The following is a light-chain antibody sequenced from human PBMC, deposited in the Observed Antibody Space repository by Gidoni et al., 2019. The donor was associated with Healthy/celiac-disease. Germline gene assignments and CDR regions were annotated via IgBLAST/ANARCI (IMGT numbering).Light chain of an antibody. CDR3: QQYGSSPPTT. Sequence: ELVLTQSPGTLHLSPGESATLTCRASQSVSSSYLAGYQQKPGQAPRLLIYGASSRATGIPDRFSGSGSWTDFTLTISRLVPEDYAVYYCQQYGSSPPTTFXQXTRLEIK. J-gene: IGKJ5*01. V-gene: IGKV3-20*01. CDR1: QSVSSSY. CDR2: GAS.